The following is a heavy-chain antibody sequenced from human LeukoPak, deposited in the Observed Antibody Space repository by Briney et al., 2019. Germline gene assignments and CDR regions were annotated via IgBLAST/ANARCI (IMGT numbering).Heavy chain of an antibody. J-gene: IGHJ5*02. Sequence: RTGGSLRLACAASGVTLSGHWMHWFRQPPGKGLAWVSRNKYDGSESYYADSVEGRFTISRDNAKNTLYLQMNSLRVEDTAVYYCAKSDWFDPWGQGTLVTVSS. CDR2: NKYDGSES. V-gene: IGHV3-74*01. CDR1: GVTLSGHW. CDR3: AKSDWFDP.